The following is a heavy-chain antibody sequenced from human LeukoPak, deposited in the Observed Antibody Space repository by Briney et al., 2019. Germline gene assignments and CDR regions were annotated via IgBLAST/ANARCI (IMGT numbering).Heavy chain of an antibody. Sequence: SETLSLTCAVCGGYFSCYYWSGIRQPPGKVLELSGEINHSGSTNYNPSLKSRVTISVASSTNQFSLKLSSVTAADTAVYYCARRGISLNSITMVRGRLTGWFDPWGQGTLVTVSP. CDR2: INHSGST. D-gene: IGHD3-10*01. CDR1: GGYFSCYY. J-gene: IGHJ5*02. CDR3: ARRGISLNSITMVRGRLTGWFDP. V-gene: IGHV4-34*01.